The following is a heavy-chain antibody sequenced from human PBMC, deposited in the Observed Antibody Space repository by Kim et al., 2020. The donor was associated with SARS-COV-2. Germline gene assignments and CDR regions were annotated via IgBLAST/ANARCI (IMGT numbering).Heavy chain of an antibody. Sequence: GGSLRLSCATSGFNFSDSAMSLVRQAPGKGLEWVAPINCNGCSNAYSYSVKVRFTISSYNDKKIRYLQMNRLSAENTALYVFSGGSVTRMTLNYYDWF. CDR2: INCNGCSN. CDR1: GFNFSDSA. V-gene: IGHV3-20*01. J-gene: IGHJ5*01. D-gene: IGHD3-3*01. CDR3: SGGSVTRMTLNYYDWF.